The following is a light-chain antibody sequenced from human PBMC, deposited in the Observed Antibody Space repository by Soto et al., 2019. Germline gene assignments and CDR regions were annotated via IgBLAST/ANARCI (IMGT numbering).Light chain of an antibody. CDR2: DVS. Sequence: QSALTQPRSVSGSPGQSVTISCTGTNSDVGAYNYVSWYQHHPGKAPKLIIYDVSERPSAVPDRFSGSKSANTASLTISGLQADDEGDYYCCSYAGSYTFVLFGGGTKVTVL. V-gene: IGLV2-11*02. CDR1: NSDVGAYNY. CDR3: CSYAGSYTFVL. J-gene: IGLJ2*01.